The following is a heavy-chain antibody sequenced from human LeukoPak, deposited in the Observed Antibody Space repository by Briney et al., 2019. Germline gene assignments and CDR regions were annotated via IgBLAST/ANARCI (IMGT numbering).Heavy chain of an antibody. CDR2: IYHSGSP. D-gene: IGHD5-12*01. CDR1: GYSISSGYY. Sequence: SETLSLTCTVSGYSISSGYYWGWIRQPPGKGLEWIGSIYHSGSPYYNPSLKSRVTISVDTSKKQFSLKLSSVTAADTAVYYCARAGSMVATEYWGQGTLVTVSS. CDR3: ARAGSMVATEY. V-gene: IGHV4-38-2*02. J-gene: IGHJ4*02.